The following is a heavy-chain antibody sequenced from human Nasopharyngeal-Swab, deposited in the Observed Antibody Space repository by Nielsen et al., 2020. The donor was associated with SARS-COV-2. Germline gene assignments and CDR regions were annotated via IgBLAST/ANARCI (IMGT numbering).Heavy chain of an antibody. CDR2: ISAYNGNT. CDR3: AREIVDYDSSGRLGY. J-gene: IGHJ4*02. V-gene: IGHV1-18*01. CDR1: GYTFTSYG. Sequence: ASVKVSCKASGYTFTSYGISWVRQAPGQGLEWMGWISAYNGNTNYAQKLQGRVTMTTDTSTSTAYMELRSLRSDDTAVYYCAREIVDYDSSGRLGYWGQGTLVTVSS. D-gene: IGHD3-22*01.